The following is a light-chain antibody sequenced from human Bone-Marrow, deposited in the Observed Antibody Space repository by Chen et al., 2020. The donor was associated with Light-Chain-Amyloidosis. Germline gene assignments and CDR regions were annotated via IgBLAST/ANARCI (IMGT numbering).Light chain of an antibody. CDR2: AVS. V-gene: IGLV2-14*01. Sequence: QSALTQPPSVSGSPGQSITISSTGTSGDVGTYNYVSWYQQHPGKAPKVMIYAVSNRPSGVSNRFSGSKSGNTASLTISGLQAEDEADYYCSSFTSSSSYVFGPGTKVTVL. CDR1: SGDVGTYNY. J-gene: IGLJ1*01. CDR3: SSFTSSSSYV.